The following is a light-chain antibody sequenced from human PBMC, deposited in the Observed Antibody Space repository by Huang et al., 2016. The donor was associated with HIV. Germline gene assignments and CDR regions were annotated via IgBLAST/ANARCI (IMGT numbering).Light chain of an antibody. CDR2: TTS. V-gene: IGKV1-39*01. J-gene: IGKJ4*01. CDR1: QTIRNY. Sequence: IQMTPSPSSLSASVGARVTISCRASQTIRNYLNWYQQKPGKAPNLRIFTTSRLEGGVPSRFSGGGSGTEFTLTISSLQPEDFATYYCQQSYSTPLTFGGGTKVEIK. CDR3: QQSYSTPLT.